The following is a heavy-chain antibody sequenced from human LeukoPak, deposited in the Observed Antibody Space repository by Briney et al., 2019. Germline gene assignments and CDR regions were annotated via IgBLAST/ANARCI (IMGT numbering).Heavy chain of an antibody. J-gene: IGHJ4*02. V-gene: IGHV3-49*03. CDR3: TRRQNSDY. CDR1: GFNFGDYA. Sequence: TGGSLRLSCTGSGFNFGDYAMTWFRQAPGKGLEWVGFIRSISFGRTTEYAASVKGRFTISRDDSKSIAYLQMDSLKSEDTAVYHCTRRQNSDYWGQGTLVTVSS. CDR2: IRSISFGRTT.